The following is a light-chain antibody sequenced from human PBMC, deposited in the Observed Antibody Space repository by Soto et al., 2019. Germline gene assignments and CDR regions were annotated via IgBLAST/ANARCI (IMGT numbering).Light chain of an antibody. CDR3: CSYTSSSSFV. CDR1: SSDVGAYNY. V-gene: IGLV2-11*01. CDR2: DVS. J-gene: IGLJ1*01. Sequence: QSALTQPRSVSGSPGQSVTISCTGTSSDVGAYNYVSWYQQHPGKAPKLMTYDVSKRPSGVPDRFSGSKSGNTASLTISGLQAEDEADYYCCSYTSSSSFVFGTGTKVTVL.